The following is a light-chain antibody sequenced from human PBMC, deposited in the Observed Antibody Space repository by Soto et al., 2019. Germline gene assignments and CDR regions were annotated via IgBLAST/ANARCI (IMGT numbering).Light chain of an antibody. CDR3: QQRNIWPPIT. Sequence: EIMLAQSPGALSLTPGERATLSCGASQSVSSSYLAWYQQKPGQTPRLLIYGASSRATGIPDRFSGSGSGTDFTLTISSLEPEDSAIYYCQQRNIWPPITFGQRTLLAI. CDR2: GAS. CDR1: QSVSSSY. J-gene: IGKJ5*01. V-gene: IGKV3D-20*02.